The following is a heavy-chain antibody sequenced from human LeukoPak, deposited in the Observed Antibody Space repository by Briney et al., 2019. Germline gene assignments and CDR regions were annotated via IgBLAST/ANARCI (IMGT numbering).Heavy chain of an antibody. CDR2: IKQDGSEK. Sequence: GGSLRLSCAASGFIFSDYWMSWVRQAPGKGLEWVANIKQDGSEKYYVDSVKGRFTISRDNAKNSLYLQMNSLRAEDTAVYYCARVEASGYDYGAFDYWGQGTLVTVSS. CDR1: GFIFSDYW. J-gene: IGHJ4*01. CDR3: ARVEASGYDYGAFDY. V-gene: IGHV3-7*01. D-gene: IGHD5-12*01.